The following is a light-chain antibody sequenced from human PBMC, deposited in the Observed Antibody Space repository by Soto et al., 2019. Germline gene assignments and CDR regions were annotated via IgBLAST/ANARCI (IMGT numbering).Light chain of an antibody. Sequence: DIQMTQSPSSLSASVGDRVTITCRASQSISRHLNWYQQKPGKVTKLLIYAASSLHSRVPSMFSGSRCRTDFTITIRSLQSEDSATFYCQQTYRSPWTFGQRTKVEI. CDR3: QQTYRSPWT. V-gene: IGKV1-39*01. CDR1: QSISRH. J-gene: IGKJ1*01. CDR2: AAS.